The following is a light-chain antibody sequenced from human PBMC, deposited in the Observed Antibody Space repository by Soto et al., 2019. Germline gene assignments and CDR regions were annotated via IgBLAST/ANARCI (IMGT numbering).Light chain of an antibody. CDR1: QSVTSSY. CDR2: GAS. V-gene: IGKV3-20*01. J-gene: IGKJ1*01. CDR3: QQYGSSPTT. Sequence: EIVLTQSPGTLSLSPGERATLSCRASQSVTSSYLAWWQQKPGQAPRLLICGASSRATGIPDRFSGSGSGTDFTLTISRLGPEDFAVYFCQQYGSSPTTFGQGTKVDIK.